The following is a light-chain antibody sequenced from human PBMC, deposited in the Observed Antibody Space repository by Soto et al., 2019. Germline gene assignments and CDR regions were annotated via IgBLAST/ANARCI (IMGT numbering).Light chain of an antibody. J-gene: IGKJ3*01. Sequence: DIQMTQSPPSLSASVGDRVTITCQASHDIGNSLTWYQHKPWKPPKLVIYDAYNLETGVPSTFSGSGFVTDFTFTISSLRPEDSATYYCQRSYPLPLFGPGTKVDIK. CDR1: HDIGNS. CDR3: QRSYPLPL. V-gene: IGKV1-33*01. CDR2: DAY.